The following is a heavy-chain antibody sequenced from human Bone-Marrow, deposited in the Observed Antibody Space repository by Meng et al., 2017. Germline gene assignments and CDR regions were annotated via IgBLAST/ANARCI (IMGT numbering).Heavy chain of an antibody. CDR2: IDPKSGDT. V-gene: IGHV1-2*06. Sequence: ASVKVSCKPYGYNFPDYWLHWVRRAPGQGLEWMGRIDPKSGDTHYAQRFQGRVTMTGDTSISTAYMELSGLRSDDTAMYYCARGEDISAAGNLFGDYWGQGTLVTVSS. J-gene: IGHJ4*02. CDR3: ARGEDISAAGNLFGDY. D-gene: IGHD6-13*01. CDR1: GYNFPDYW.